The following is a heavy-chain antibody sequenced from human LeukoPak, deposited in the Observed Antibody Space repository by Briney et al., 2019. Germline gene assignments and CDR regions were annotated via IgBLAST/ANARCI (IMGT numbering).Heavy chain of an antibody. CDR1: GFTFSSYS. CDR3: ARESPRHYDSSGLGP. J-gene: IGHJ5*02. CDR2: ISSSTGTTI. D-gene: IGHD3-22*01. V-gene: IGHV3-48*01. Sequence: SGGSLRLSCVASGFTFSSYSMNWVRQAPGKGLEWVSHISSSTGTTIYYSDSVKGRFTISRDNAKNSLYLQMNSLRAEDTAVYYCARESPRHYDSSGLGPWGQGTLVTVSS.